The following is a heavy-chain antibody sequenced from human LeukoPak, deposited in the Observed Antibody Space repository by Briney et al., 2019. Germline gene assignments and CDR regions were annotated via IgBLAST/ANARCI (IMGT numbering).Heavy chain of an antibody. D-gene: IGHD5-18*01. CDR2: IYYSGST. Sequence: SETLSLTCTVSGGSISSYYWSWIRQPPGKGLGWIGYIYYSGSTNYNPSLKSRVTISVDTSKNQFSLKLSSVTAADTAVYYCAREGTLGGYSYGRFDYWGQGTLVTVSS. V-gene: IGHV4-59*12. CDR3: AREGTLGGYSYGRFDY. J-gene: IGHJ4*02. CDR1: GGSISSYY.